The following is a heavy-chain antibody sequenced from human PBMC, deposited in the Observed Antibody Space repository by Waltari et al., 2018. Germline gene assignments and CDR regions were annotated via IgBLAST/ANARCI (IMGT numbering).Heavy chain of an antibody. Sequence: QVQLQQWGAGLLKPSETLSLTCAVYGGSFSGYYWSWIRQPPGKGLEWIGEINHSGSTNYNPSLKSRVTISVDTSKNQFSLKLSSVTAADTAVYYCARERALNRATVDYWGQGTLVTVSS. J-gene: IGHJ4*02. CDR1: GGSFSGYY. V-gene: IGHV4-34*01. CDR2: INHSGST. CDR3: ARERALNRATVDY.